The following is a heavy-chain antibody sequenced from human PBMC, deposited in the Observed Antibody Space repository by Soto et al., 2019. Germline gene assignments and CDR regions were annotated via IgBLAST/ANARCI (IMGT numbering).Heavy chain of an antibody. CDR2: INAGNGDI. CDR1: GYTFTTYA. Sequence: ASVKVSCKASGYTFTTYAMLWVRQAPGQRLEWVGLINAGNGDIKYSQKFQGRVTITRDTSARTVYMELSSLRSEDTTIYYCARCPPLAYCGGDCRWYFDLGGRGTLVTVSS. J-gene: IGHJ2*01. V-gene: IGHV1-3*01. D-gene: IGHD2-21*02. CDR3: ARCPPLAYCGGDCRWYFDL.